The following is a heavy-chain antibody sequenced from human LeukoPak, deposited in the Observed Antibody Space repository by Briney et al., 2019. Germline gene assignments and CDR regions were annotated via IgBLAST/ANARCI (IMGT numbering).Heavy chain of an antibody. J-gene: IGHJ4*02. D-gene: IGHD5-18*01. Sequence: PGGSLRLSCAASGFTFSGYWMTWVRQTPGKGLEWVANIKEDGGEGYYVDSVRGRFTISRDNAKNSLYLQMNSLRAEDTAVYYCARDLDSYGSYWGQGTLVTVSS. CDR1: GFTFSGYW. CDR2: IKEDGGEG. V-gene: IGHV3-7*03. CDR3: ARDLDSYGSY.